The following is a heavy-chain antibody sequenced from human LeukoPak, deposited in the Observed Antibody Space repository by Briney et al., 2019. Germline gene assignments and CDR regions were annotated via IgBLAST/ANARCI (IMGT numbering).Heavy chain of an antibody. CDR1: GFTVSSKY. J-gene: IGHJ4*02. D-gene: IGHD1-26*01. CDR2: IYSDGST. V-gene: IGHV3-53*01. CDR3: ASHGGIYLPFDY. Sequence: GGSLRLSCAAAGFTVSSKYMSWVRQAPGKGLEWVSVIYSDGSTYYADSVKGRFTISRDNSKNTLYLQMNSLRAEDTAVYYCASHGGIYLPFDYWGQGTLVTVSS.